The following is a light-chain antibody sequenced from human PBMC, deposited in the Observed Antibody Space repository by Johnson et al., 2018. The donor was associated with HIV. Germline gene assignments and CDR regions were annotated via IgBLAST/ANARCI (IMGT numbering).Light chain of an antibody. Sequence: QSVLTQPPSVSAAPGQKVTISCSGSSSNIGNNYVSWYQQLPGTAPKLLIYESTNRPSGIPDRFSGSKSGTSATLGIAGLQTGDEADYYCGTWDSRLNVYLFGSGTKVTVL. CDR1: SSNIGNNY. V-gene: IGLV1-51*02. CDR2: EST. CDR3: GTWDSRLNVYL. J-gene: IGLJ1*01.